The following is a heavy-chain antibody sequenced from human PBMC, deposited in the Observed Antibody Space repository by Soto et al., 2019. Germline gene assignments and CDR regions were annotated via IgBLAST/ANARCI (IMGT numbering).Heavy chain of an antibody. CDR1: GESCIGYY. J-gene: IGHJ5*02. Sequence: QVHLQQWGAGLLKPSETLSLTCAVYGESCIGYYWTWIRQPPGKGPEWSGEINHRGSTNYNSSLRGRVTISIDTSKHRFSPKLTSVTSADTSVYYCARTDMVTTNCFDPWGQWTLVTIAS. V-gene: IGHV4-34*02. CDR2: INHRGST. D-gene: IGHD5-12*01. CDR3: ARTDMVTTNCFDP.